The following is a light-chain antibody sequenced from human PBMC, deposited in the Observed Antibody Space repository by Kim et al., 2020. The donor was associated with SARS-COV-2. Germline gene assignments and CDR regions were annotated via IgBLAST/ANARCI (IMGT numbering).Light chain of an antibody. CDR1: QSISTS. J-gene: IGKJ1*01. V-gene: IGKV1-5*01. CDR2: AAS. CDR3: QQYKSFST. Sequence: DIQMTQSPSTLSASIGDRVTITCRASQSISTSLAWYQQRPGKAPELLIYAASTLERGVPSRFSGKGSGTEFILTISSLQSDDFATYCCQQYKSFSTFGQGTKVDIK.